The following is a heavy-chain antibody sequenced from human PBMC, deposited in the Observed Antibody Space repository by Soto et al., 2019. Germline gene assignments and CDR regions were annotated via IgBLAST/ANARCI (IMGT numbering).Heavy chain of an antibody. V-gene: IGHV3-7*01. CDR2: MKGDESKE. D-gene: IGHD4-17*01. Sequence: VQLVESGGGLVQPGGSLRLSCLASGFTFSTSWMTWVRQAPGKGLEWVANMKGDESKENYVDSVKGRFTISRDNAKNSLFLQMNSLRDEDTALYYCARDLNYGVSTVYYDVFDTWGQGTMVTVSP. CDR1: GFTFSTSW. J-gene: IGHJ3*02. CDR3: ARDLNYGVSTVYYDVFDT.